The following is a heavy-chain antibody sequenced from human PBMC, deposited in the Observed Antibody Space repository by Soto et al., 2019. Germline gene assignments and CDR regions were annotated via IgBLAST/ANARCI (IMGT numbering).Heavy chain of an antibody. D-gene: IGHD6-13*01. CDR1: GVSISSGGYS. CDR3: ARLRAAAGLIDYWYFDL. Sequence: PSETLSLTCAVSGVSISSGGYSWSWIRQPPGKGLEWIGYIYYSGSTNYNPSLKSRVTISVDTSKNQFSLKLSSVTAADTAVYYCARLRAAAGLIDYWYFDLWGRGTLVTVSS. V-gene: IGHV4-61*08. CDR2: IYYSGST. J-gene: IGHJ2*01.